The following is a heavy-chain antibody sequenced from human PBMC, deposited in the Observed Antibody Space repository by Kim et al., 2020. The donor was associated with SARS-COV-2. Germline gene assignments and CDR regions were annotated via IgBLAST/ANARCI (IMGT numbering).Heavy chain of an antibody. V-gene: IGHV3-74*01. D-gene: IGHD6-19*01. CDR3: TRNPEGRSGLFDI. J-gene: IGHJ3*02. CDR1: GFPVSGYW. CDR2: IASDGSSI. Sequence: LSLTCAASGFPVSGYWMHWVRQAPGKGLVWVSRIASDGSSITYADSVKGRFTISRDNAKNTLYLQMNSLRAEDMAFYYCTRNPEGRSGLFDIWGQGTMVTVSS.